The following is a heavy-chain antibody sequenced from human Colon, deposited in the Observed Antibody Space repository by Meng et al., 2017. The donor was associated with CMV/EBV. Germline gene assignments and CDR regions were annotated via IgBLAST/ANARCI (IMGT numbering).Heavy chain of an antibody. CDR2: IRNDRSYE. CDR3: AKVADYADFVMEY. Sequence: VQLVESGGGVGQPGGSLGLSCAASGFTFSSYGMHWVRQAPGKGLEWVTFIRNDRSYEYYADSVQGRFTVSRDNSKNTMYLQMNSLGGDDTAVYYCAKVADYADFVMEYWGQGTLVTVSS. V-gene: IGHV3-30*02. CDR1: GFTFSSYG. D-gene: IGHD4-17*01. J-gene: IGHJ4*02.